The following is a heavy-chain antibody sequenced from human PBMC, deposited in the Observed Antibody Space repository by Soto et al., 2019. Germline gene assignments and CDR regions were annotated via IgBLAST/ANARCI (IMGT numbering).Heavy chain of an antibody. CDR2: IYQNEYA. Sequence: QLQLQGSGSGLVKPSQTLSLICAVSGGSITNGYSWSLIRQPPGKGLEWIGYIYQNEYAYYNPSLKSQVTISVDRSKNQFSLKLNSVTAADTAVYYCARVRTVARGGFDYWGQGTLVTVSS. CDR1: GGSITNGYS. J-gene: IGHJ4*02. CDR3: ARVRTVARGGFDY. V-gene: IGHV4-30-2*01. D-gene: IGHD2-15*01.